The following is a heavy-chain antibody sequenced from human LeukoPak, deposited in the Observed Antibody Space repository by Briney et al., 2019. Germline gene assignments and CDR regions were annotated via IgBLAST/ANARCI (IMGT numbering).Heavy chain of an antibody. CDR3: ARDRYSIGYFYDL. CDR2: IRSDASSI. D-gene: IGHD3-22*01. V-gene: IGHV3-21*01. J-gene: IGHJ4*02. Sequence: GGSLRLSCVGSGFTFSRYSMNWVRQAPGKGPEWVSSIRSDASSIYYADSVKGRFTISRDNAKNSVFLQMNSLRAGDTAVYYCARDRYSIGYFYDLWGQGTLVTVSS. CDR1: GFTFSRYS.